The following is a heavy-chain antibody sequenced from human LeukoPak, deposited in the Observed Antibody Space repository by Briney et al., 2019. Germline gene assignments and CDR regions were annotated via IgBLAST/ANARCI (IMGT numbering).Heavy chain of an antibody. CDR2: IYSGGNR. V-gene: IGHV3-66*01. Sequence: GGSLRLSCAASGFTVSSNFLSWVRQAPGKGLEWVSVIYSGGNRYYADSVKGRFTISRDISKNTLYLQMDILRAEDTAVYYCAKELLWFGELSSGPYWGQGTLVTVSS. CDR3: AKELLWFGELSSGPY. CDR1: GFTVSSNF. J-gene: IGHJ4*02. D-gene: IGHD3-10*01.